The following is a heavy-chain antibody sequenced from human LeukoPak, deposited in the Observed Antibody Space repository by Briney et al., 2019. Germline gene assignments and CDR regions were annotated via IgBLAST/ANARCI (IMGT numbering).Heavy chain of an antibody. D-gene: IGHD2-2*01. CDR3: ARGYCSSTSCRRADAFDI. CDR2: IYHSGST. CDR1: GGSISSGGYS. V-gene: IGHV4-30-2*01. Sequence: SETLSLTCAVSGGSISSGGYSWSWIRQPPGKGLEWIGYIYHSGSTYYNPSLKSRVTISVDRSKNQFSLKLSSVTAADTAVYYCARGYCSSTSCRRADAFDIWGQGTMVTVSS. J-gene: IGHJ3*02.